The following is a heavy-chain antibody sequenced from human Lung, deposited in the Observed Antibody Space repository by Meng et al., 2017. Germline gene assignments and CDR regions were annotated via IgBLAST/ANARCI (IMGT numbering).Heavy chain of an antibody. CDR1: GDFVSSGGYY. CDR2: VYFSGST. V-gene: IGHV4-61*08. Sequence: QVQLQESGPGLVRPSETLSLTCTVSGDFVSSGGYYWSWIRQPPGKGLEWIGYVYFSGSTNYNPSLKSRVTISLDTSKNQFSLKLNSVTAADTAVYYCARGGTAVNLGYWGPGTLVTVSS. D-gene: IGHD4-23*01. J-gene: IGHJ4*02. CDR3: ARGGTAVNLGY.